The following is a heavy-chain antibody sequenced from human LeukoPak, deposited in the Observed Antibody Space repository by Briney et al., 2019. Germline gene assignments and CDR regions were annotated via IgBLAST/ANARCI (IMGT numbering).Heavy chain of an antibody. V-gene: IGHV3-9*01. J-gene: IGHJ6*03. Sequence: GGSLRLSCAASGFTFDDYAMHWVRQAPGKGLEWVSGISWNSGSIVYADSVKGRFTISRDDAKNSLYLQMNSLRAEDTALYYCARVYAPSYYYYYMDVWGKGTTVTVSS. CDR3: ARVYAPSYYYYYMDV. CDR2: ISWNSGSI. CDR1: GFTFDDYA. D-gene: IGHD2-8*01.